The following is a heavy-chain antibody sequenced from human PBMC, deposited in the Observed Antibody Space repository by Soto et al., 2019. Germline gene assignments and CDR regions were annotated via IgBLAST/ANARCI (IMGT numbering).Heavy chain of an antibody. CDR2: ISWNSGSI. J-gene: IGHJ6*03. CDR1: GFTFVDYA. CDR3: AKDHGSRTYFVYTYMDV. Sequence: EVQLVESGGGLIQPGRSLRLSCAASGFTFVDYAMHWVRQPPGKGLEWVSTISWNSGSISYADSVRGRFTISRDNAKNALYLQMNSLRVEDTALYYCAKDHGSRTYFVYTYMDVWGKGTTVTVS. D-gene: IGHD1-26*01. V-gene: IGHV3-9*01.